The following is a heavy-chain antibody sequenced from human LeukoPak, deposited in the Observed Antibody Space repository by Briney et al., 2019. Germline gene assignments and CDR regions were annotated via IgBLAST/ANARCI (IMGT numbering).Heavy chain of an antibody. V-gene: IGHV3-15*01. Sequence: GGSLRLSCAASGFTFSNAWMSWVRQAPGKGLEWVGLIKSKTDGGTADYAAPVKGRFTISRDDSKNTLYLQMNSLKTEDTAVYYCTTDPPYVIIVGATIFDYWGQGTLVTVSS. CDR1: GFTFSNAW. J-gene: IGHJ4*02. D-gene: IGHD1-26*01. CDR3: TTDPPYVIIVGATIFDY. CDR2: IKSKTDGGTA.